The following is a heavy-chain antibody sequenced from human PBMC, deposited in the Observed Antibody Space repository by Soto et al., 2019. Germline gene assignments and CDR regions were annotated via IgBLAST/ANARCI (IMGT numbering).Heavy chain of an antibody. D-gene: IGHD3-16*01. CDR2: ISNDGTKE. CDR1: GFTFNSNG. V-gene: IGHV3-30*18. Sequence: QVQLVESGGDVVQPGRSLRLSCAASGFTFNSNGMHWVRQAPGKGLAWVAIISNDGTKETYADSVKGRFTISRDNSKNTLYLQMNSLPPEDTAGCYGRKGWVGGGYCCLLANWGLGTLVTVSS. CDR3: RKGWVGGGYCCLLAN. J-gene: IGHJ4*02.